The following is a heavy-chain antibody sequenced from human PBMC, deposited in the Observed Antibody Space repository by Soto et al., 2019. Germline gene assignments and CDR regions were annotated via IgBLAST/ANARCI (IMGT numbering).Heavy chain of an antibody. CDR3: VGGQYYVDY. D-gene: IGHD3-10*01. V-gene: IGHV3-30*03. CDR1: VFPFTTYG. Sequence: QVQLVESGGGVVQPGRSLRLSCAASVFPFTTYGMHLVREGPGKGLEWVAVISYDGSNKYYADSVKGRFTISRDNSKNTLYLQMNRLRPEDTALYYWVGGQYYVDYRGKGTLVTVSS. J-gene: IGHJ4*02. CDR2: ISYDGSNK.